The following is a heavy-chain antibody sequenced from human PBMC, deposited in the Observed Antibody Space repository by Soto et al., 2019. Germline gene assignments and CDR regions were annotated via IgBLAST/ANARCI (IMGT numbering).Heavy chain of an antibody. Sequence: QLQLQESGPGLVKPSETLSLTCTVSGGSISSSSYYWGWIRQPPGKGLEWIGSIYYSGSTYYNPSLKSRVTISVDTSKNQFSLKRSSLTAADTAVYYCARGLNYDFWSGYYGNWFDPWGQGTLVTVSS. D-gene: IGHD3-3*01. CDR3: ARGLNYDFWSGYYGNWFDP. V-gene: IGHV4-39*01. J-gene: IGHJ5*02. CDR2: IYYSGST. CDR1: GGSISSSSYY.